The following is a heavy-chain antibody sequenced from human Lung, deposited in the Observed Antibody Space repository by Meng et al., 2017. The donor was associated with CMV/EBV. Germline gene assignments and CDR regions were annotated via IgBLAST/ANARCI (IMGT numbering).Heavy chain of an antibody. CDR1: GYTFASYG. CDR3: ARGTPGRSYSDY. J-gene: IGHJ4*02. CDR2: FVNNVDT. V-gene: IGHV1-18*01. D-gene: IGHD3-10*01. Sequence: QVHLWESGPEVKKPGASVRVSCEASGYTFASYGISWLRQAPGQGLEWMGWFVNNVDTYSAQKFQGRVTMTTDTHTSTAFMELRSLRSDDTAVYYCARGTPGRSYSDYWGQGTLVTVSS.